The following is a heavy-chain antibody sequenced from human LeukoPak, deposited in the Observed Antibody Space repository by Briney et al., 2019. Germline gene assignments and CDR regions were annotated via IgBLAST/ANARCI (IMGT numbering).Heavy chain of an antibody. D-gene: IGHD2-15*01. V-gene: IGHV3-23*01. CDR1: GFTFSSYA. Sequence: GGSLRLSCAASGFTFSSYAMSWVRQAPGKGLEWVSSISDSGGSTYYADSVKGRFTISRDNSKNTLYLQMNSLRAEDTAVYYCAKKRGYCRTASCNLDYWGHGTLVTVSS. CDR3: AKKRGYCRTASCNLDY. J-gene: IGHJ4*01. CDR2: ISDSGGST.